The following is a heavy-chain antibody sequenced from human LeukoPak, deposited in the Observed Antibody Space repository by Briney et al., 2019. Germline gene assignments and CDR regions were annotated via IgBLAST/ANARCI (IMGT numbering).Heavy chain of an antibody. CDR1: GGSFSGYY. CDR3: ARGIVVVTAIVYYFDY. V-gene: IGHV4-34*01. Sequence: KPSETLSLTCAVYGGSFSGYYWSWIRQPPGKGLEWIGEINHSGSTNYNPSLKSRVTISVDTSKNQFSLKLSSVTAADTAVYYCARGIVVVTAIVYYFDYWGQGTLVTVSS. D-gene: IGHD2-21*02. J-gene: IGHJ4*02. CDR2: INHSGST.